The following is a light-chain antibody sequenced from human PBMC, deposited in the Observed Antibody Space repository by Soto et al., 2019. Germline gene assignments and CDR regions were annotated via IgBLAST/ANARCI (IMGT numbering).Light chain of an antibody. V-gene: IGLV2-14*01. CDR3: SSYTSSSTGLV. J-gene: IGLJ2*01. Sequence: QSVLTQPASVSGSPGQSITISCTGTSSDVGGYNYVSWYQQHPGKAPKLMIYDVSNRPSGVSNRFSGSKSGNTASLTISGLQAEDEADYYCSSYTSSSTGLVFGGGTKLTVL. CDR2: DVS. CDR1: SSDVGGYNY.